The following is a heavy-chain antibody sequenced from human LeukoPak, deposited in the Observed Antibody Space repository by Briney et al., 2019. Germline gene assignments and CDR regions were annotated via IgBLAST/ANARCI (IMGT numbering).Heavy chain of an antibody. J-gene: IGHJ4*02. CDR1: GFTFSSYW. V-gene: IGHV3-7*01. Sequence: PGGSLRLSCAASGFTFSSYWMSWVRQAPGKGLEWVANIKQDGSEKYYVDSVKGRFTISRDNAKNSLYLQMNSLRAEDTAVYYCATVLRYLDWSAVDYWGQGTLVTVSS. CDR2: IKQDGSEK. D-gene: IGHD3-9*01. CDR3: ATVLRYLDWSAVDY.